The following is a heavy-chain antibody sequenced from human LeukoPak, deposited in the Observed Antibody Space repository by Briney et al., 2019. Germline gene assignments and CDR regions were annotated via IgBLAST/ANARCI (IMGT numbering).Heavy chain of an antibody. V-gene: IGHV4-34*01. Sequence: PSETLSPTCAVYGGSFSGYYWSWIRQPPGKGLEWGGEINHSGSTNYTPSLKSRVTISVDTSKNQFSLKLSSVTAADTAVYYCAREGLVPAARWFDPWGQGTLVTVSS. D-gene: IGHD2-2*01. CDR3: AREGLVPAARWFDP. J-gene: IGHJ5*02. CDR2: INHSGST. CDR1: GGSFSGYY.